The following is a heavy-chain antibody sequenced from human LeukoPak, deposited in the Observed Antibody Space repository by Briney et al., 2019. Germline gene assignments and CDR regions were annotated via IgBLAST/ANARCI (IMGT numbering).Heavy chain of an antibody. V-gene: IGHV4-59*01. CDR1: SGSISSYY. CDR2: IYYSGST. J-gene: IGHJ5*02. D-gene: IGHD3-10*01. CDR3: ASMVQEVYTFFRS. Sequence: SETLSLTCTVSSGSISSYYWSWIRQPPGKGLEWIGYIYYSGSTNYNPSLKSRVTMSLDASKNQFSLKLTSVTAADAAMYYCASMVQEVYTFFRSWGQGNLVAVSS.